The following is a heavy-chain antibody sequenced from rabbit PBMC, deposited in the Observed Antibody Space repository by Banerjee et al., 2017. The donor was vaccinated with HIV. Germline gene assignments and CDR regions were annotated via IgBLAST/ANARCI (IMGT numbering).Heavy chain of an antibody. Sequence: QSLEESGGGLVQPGGSLKLSCKASGFDFSSYGVSWVRQAPGKGLEWIGYIDPVFGSTYYASWVNGRFTISSHNAQNTLYLQLNSLTAADTATYFCVRSGTYGYAGYAYATFDLWGPGTLVTVS. J-gene: IGHJ4*01. D-gene: IGHD6-1*01. V-gene: IGHV1S7*01. CDR2: IDPVFGST. CDR3: VRSGTYGYAGYAYATFDL. CDR1: GFDFSSYG.